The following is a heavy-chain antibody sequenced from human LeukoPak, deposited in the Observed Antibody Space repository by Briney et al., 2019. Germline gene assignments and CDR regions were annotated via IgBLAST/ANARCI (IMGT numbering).Heavy chain of an antibody. J-gene: IGHJ5*02. D-gene: IGHD4-23*01. CDR2: MNPNSGNT. CDR1: GYTFTSYD. CDR3: ARGGGSSGWFDP. Sequence: ASVKVSCKASGYTFTSYDINWVRQATGQGLEWMGWMNPNSGNTGYAQRFQGRVTMTRNTSISTAYMELSSLRSEDTAVYYCARGGGSSGWFDPWGQGTLATVSS. V-gene: IGHV1-8*01.